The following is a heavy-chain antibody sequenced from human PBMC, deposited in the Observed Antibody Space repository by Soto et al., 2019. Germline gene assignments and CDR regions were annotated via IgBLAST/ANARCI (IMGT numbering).Heavy chain of an antibody. D-gene: IGHD3-22*01. CDR2: IYYSGTT. J-gene: IGHJ3*02. CDR3: ARAPTYYYDVTDSLHVFDI. Sequence: QVQLQESGPGLVKPSQTLSLTCTVSGGSISSGGYYWSWLRQPPGKGLEWIANIYYSGTTNYNPSLRSRLTISMDTSRNQFSLKLSSVIVADTAVYYCARAPTYYYDVTDSLHVFDIWGQGTMVTVSS. V-gene: IGHV4-30-4*01. CDR1: GGSISSGGYY.